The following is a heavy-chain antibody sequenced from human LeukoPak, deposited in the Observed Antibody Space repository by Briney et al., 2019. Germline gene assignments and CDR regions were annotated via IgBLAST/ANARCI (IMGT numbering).Heavy chain of an antibody. Sequence: GGSLRPSCAASGFTFSSYAMSWVRQAPGKGLEWVSAISGSGGSTYYADSVKGRFTISRDNSKNTLYLQMNSLRAEDTAVYYCAKGPGDILTGYLDYWGQGTLVTVSS. CDR3: AKGPGDILTGYLDY. D-gene: IGHD3-9*01. J-gene: IGHJ4*02. CDR2: ISGSGGST. V-gene: IGHV3-23*01. CDR1: GFTFSSYA.